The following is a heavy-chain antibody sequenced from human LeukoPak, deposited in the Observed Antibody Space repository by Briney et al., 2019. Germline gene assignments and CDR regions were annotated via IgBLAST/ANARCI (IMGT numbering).Heavy chain of an antibody. CDR2: IYYSGST. CDR1: GGSISSGTYY. CDR3: ARVFVDTDYGDYFDY. Sequence: SGTLSLTWTVSGGSISSGTYYWTWIRQPPGKGLEWIGYIYYSGSTYYNPSLKSRVTISVDTSKNQFSLKLSSVTAADTAVYYCARVFVDTDYGDYFDYWGQGTLVTVSS. J-gene: IGHJ4*02. V-gene: IGHV4-30-4*08. D-gene: IGHD4-17*01.